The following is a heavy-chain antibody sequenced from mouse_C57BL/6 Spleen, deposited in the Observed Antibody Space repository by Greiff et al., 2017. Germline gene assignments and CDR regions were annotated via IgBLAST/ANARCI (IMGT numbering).Heavy chain of an antibody. CDR3: ARPNSDY. CDR1: GYTFTSYG. V-gene: IGHV1-81*01. Sequence: QVQLQQSGAELARPGASVKLSCKASGYTFTSYGISWVKERTGQGLEWIGEIYPRSGNTYYNEKFKGKGTLTADKSSSTAYMELRSLTSEDSAVYFCARPNSDYWGQGTTLTVSS. J-gene: IGHJ2*01. CDR2: IYPRSGNT.